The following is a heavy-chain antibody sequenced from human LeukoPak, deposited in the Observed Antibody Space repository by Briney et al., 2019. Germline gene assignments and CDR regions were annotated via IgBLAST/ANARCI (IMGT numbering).Heavy chain of an antibody. CDR3: ARDHAGGYDFSNWFDP. CDR2: IIPIFGTA. V-gene: IGHV1-69*06. Sequence: SVKVSCKASGGTFSSYAISWVRQAPGQGLEWMGGIIPIFGTANYAQKFQGRVTITADKSTSTAYMELSSLRSEDTAVYYCARDHAGGYDFSNWFDPWGQGTLVTVSS. J-gene: IGHJ5*02. D-gene: IGHD3-3*01. CDR1: GGTFSSYA.